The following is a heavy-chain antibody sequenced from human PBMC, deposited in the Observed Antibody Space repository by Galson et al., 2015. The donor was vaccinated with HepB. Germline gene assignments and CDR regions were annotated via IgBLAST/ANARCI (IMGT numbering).Heavy chain of an antibody. V-gene: IGHV1-18*01. J-gene: IGHJ4*02. CDR2: ISAYNGNT. CDR1: GGTFSSYT. CDR3: ARDRRYGEGADY. D-gene: IGHD3-10*01. Sequence: SVKVSCKASGGTFSSYTISWVRQAPGQGLEWMGWISAYNGNTNYAQKLQGRVTMTTDTSTSTAYMELRSLRSDDTAVYYCARDRRYGEGADYWGQGTLVTVSS.